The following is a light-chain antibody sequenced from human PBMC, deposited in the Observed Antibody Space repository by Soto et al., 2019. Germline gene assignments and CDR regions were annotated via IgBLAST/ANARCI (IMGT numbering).Light chain of an antibody. Sequence: LTQPRSVSGSPGQSVTISCTGSSSNIGAGYDVHWYQQLPGTAPKLLIYGNSNRPSGVPDRFSGSKSGTSASLAITGLQAEDEADYYCQSSDSSLNVFGTGTKVTVL. V-gene: IGLV1-40*01. J-gene: IGLJ1*01. CDR1: SSNIGAGYD. CDR2: GNS. CDR3: QSSDSSLNV.